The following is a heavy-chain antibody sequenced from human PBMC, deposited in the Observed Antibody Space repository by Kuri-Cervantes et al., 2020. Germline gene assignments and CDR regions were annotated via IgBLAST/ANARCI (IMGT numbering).Heavy chain of an antibody. J-gene: IGHJ5*02. CDR1: GYTLTELS. CDR3: AREIAAAGIRWFDP. Sequence: ASVKVSCKVSGYTLTELSMHWVRQAPGKGLEWMGGFDPEDGETIYAQKFQGGVTMTEDTSTDTAYMELRSLRSDDTAVYYCAREIAAAGIRWFDPWGQGTLVTVSS. CDR2: FDPEDGET. D-gene: IGHD6-13*01. V-gene: IGHV1-24*01.